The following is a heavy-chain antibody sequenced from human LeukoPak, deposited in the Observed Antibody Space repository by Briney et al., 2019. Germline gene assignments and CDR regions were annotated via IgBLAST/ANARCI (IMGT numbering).Heavy chain of an antibody. D-gene: IGHD3-22*01. Sequence: PGGSLRLSCEASGFTFSTYTVNWVRQAPGKGLEWVSSIASDTTYMKYADSVKGRFSVSRDNATVFLEMKSLRADDTAVYFCARDYYDSSASATFDYWGRGTLVTLSS. CDR2: IASDTTYM. V-gene: IGHV3-21*01. CDR3: ARDYYDSSASATFDY. J-gene: IGHJ4*02. CDR1: GFTFSTYT.